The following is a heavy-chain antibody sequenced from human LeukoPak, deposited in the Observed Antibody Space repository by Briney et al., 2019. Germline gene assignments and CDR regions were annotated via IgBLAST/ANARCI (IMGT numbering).Heavy chain of an antibody. V-gene: IGHV4-34*09. Sequence: SETLSLTCAVYGGSFSGYYRSWIRQPPGKGLEWIGEINHSGSTNYNPSLKSRVTISVDTSKNQFSLKLSSVTAADTAVYYCAREGVLGAFDIWGQGTMVTVSS. J-gene: IGHJ3*02. CDR2: INHSGST. D-gene: IGHD3-3*02. CDR1: GGSFSGYY. CDR3: AREGVLGAFDI.